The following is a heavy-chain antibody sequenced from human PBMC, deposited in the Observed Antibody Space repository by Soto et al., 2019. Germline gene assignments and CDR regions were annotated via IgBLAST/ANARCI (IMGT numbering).Heavy chain of an antibody. CDR1: GGSISSSSY. Sequence: QLQLQESGPGLVKPSETLSLTCTVSGGSISSSSYWGWIRQPPGKGLEWIGSIYSIGSTYYNPSLKSRVTIAVDTSKNQFSLKLSSVTAADTAGYYCRRSSRYSTDVWGQGTTVTVSS. CDR3: RRSSRYSTDV. J-gene: IGHJ6*02. V-gene: IGHV4-39*01. CDR2: IYSIGST. D-gene: IGHD6-13*01.